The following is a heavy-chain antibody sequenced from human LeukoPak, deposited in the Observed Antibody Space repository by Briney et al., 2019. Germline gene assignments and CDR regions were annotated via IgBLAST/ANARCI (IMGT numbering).Heavy chain of an antibody. CDR3: TMYSSGWSIDY. J-gene: IGHJ4*02. CDR1: GFTFSSYN. D-gene: IGHD6-19*01. CDR2: ISSSSSYI. V-gene: IGHV3-21*04. Sequence: MAGGSLRLSCAASGFTFSSYNMDWVRQAPGKGLEWVSSISSSSSYIYYADSVKGRFTISRDNAKNSLYLQMNSLKTEDTAVYYCTMYSSGWSIDYWGQGTLVTVSS.